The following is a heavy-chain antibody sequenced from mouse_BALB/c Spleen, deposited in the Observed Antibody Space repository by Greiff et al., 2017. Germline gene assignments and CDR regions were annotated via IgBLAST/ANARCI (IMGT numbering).Heavy chain of an antibody. CDR1: GYSFTGYF. CDR3: ARGEDHGGFDY. V-gene: IGHV1-20*02. CDR2: INPYNGDT. J-gene: IGHJ2*01. Sequence: VQLQQSGPELVKPGASVKISCKASGYSFTGYFMNWVMQSHGKSLEWIGRINPYNGDTFYNQKFKGKATLTVDKSSSTAHMELRSLASEDSAVYYCARGEDHGGFDYWGQGTTLTVSS.